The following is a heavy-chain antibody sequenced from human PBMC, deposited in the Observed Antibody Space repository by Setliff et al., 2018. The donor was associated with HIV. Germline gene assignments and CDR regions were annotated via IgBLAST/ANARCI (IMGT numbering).Heavy chain of an antibody. D-gene: IGHD3-10*01. CDR1: GFTFSSYE. V-gene: IGHV3-48*03. CDR2: IDSSASTI. CDR3: ARDDKFAFDY. J-gene: IGHJ4*02. Sequence: GGSLRLSCAASGFTFSSYEMNWVRQAPGKGLEWVSYIDSSASTIKYADSVKGRFTISRDNAKNSLFLQMNSLRAEDTAVYYCARDDKFAFDYWGLGTLVTVSS.